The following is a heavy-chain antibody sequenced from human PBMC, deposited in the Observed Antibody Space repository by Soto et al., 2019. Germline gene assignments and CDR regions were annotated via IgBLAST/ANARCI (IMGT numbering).Heavy chain of an antibody. Sequence: SGPTLVNPTQTLTLTCTFSGFSLTTSGVGVGWIRQPPGKALEWLALIYWDDDKRYSPSLKSRLTITKDTSKNQVVLTMSNMDPVDTATYFCAHPPLSCSGDTCYTPHFDFGGQGAQVTVSS. V-gene: IGHV2-5*02. CDR1: GFSLTTSGVG. CDR3: AHPPLSCSGDTCYTPHFDF. CDR2: IYWDDDK. J-gene: IGHJ4*02. D-gene: IGHD2-15*01.